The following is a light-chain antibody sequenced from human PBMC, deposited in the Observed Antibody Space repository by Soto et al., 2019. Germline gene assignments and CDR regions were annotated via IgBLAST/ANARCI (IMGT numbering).Light chain of an antibody. Sequence: QSALTQPRSVSGSPGQSVTISCTGTSNDVGGNNYVSWYQQHPGKAPKLMISEVSNRPSGVSNRFSGSKSGNTASLTISGLQAEDEADYYCSSYTTSSTRVFGTGTKVTVL. CDR1: SNDVGGNNY. J-gene: IGLJ1*01. V-gene: IGLV2-14*01. CDR3: SSYTTSSTRV. CDR2: EVS.